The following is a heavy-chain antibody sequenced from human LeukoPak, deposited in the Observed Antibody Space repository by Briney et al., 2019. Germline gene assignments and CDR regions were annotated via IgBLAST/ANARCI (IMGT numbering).Heavy chain of an antibody. CDR2: IKTKTDGGTT. V-gene: IGHV3-15*01. J-gene: IGHJ4*02. CDR1: GFTFSIAS. Sequence: PGGSLRLSCAASGFTFSIASMSWVRQAPGKGLEWVGQIKTKTDGGTTDHAAPVKGRFTVSRDDSKNKLYLQMSSLKTEDTAVYYCTTHRGYSSSPTFDYWGQGALVTVSS. CDR3: TTHRGYSSSPTFDY. D-gene: IGHD6-13*01.